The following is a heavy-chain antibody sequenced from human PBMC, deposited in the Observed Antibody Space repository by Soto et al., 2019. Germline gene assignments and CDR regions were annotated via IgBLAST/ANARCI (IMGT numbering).Heavy chain of an antibody. Sequence: QVPLVGSGGGVVQPGRPRRLPWAAPGFTFISYGMTWVRQAPAKGREGVAVIWYDGSNKYYADSVKGRFTISGDNSKNTLYLQMNSLRAEDTAVYYCARDGYNYFDYWGQGTLVTVSS. CDR1: GFTFISYG. D-gene: IGHD5-12*01. V-gene: IGHV3-33*01. CDR2: IWYDGSNK. J-gene: IGHJ4*02. CDR3: ARDGYNYFDY.